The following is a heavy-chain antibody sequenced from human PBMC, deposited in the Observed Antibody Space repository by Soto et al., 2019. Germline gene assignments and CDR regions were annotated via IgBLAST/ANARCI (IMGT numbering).Heavy chain of an antibody. D-gene: IGHD2-21*02. CDR2: IYYSGST. CDR1: GGSISSYY. Sequence: PSGTLSLTCTVPGGSISSYYLSWIRQPPGKGLEWIGYIYYSGSTNYNPSLKSRVTISVDTSKNQFSLKLSSVTAADTAVYYCATGETLLFARYYSYNGMDVSAQWTTVTVSS. J-gene: IGHJ6*02. V-gene: IGHV4-59*07. CDR3: ATGETLLFARYYSYNGMDV.